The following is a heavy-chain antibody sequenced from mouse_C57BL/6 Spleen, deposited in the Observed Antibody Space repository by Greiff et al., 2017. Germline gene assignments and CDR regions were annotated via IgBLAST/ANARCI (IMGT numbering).Heavy chain of an antibody. CDR1: GYTFTDYY. D-gene: IGHD1-3*01. CDR2: INPNNGGT. V-gene: IGHV1-26*01. CDR3: ASITPNFDY. Sequence: EVQLQQSRPELVKPGASEKISSKASGYTFTDYYMNWVKQSHGKSLEWIGDINPNNGGTSYNQKFKGKATLTVDKSSSTAYMELRSLTSEDSTVYYCASITPNFDYCGRRTTLTVSS. J-gene: IGHJ2*01.